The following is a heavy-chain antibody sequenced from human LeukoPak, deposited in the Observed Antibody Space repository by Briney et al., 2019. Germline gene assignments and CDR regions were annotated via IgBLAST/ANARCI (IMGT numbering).Heavy chain of an antibody. CDR1: GFTFDDYG. V-gene: IGHV3-20*04. J-gene: IGHJ4*02. D-gene: IGHD3-3*01. CDR2: INWNGGST. CDR3: ARGIRFLGWLSGFDY. Sequence: GGSLRLSCAASGFTFDDYGMSWVRQVPGKGLEWVSGINWNGGSTGYADSVKGRFTISRDNAKNSLYLQMDSLRVEDTALYYCARGIRFLGWLSGFDYWGQGTLVTVSS.